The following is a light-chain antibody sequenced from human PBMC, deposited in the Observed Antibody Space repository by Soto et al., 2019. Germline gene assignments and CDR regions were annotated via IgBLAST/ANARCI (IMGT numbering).Light chain of an antibody. CDR1: STDVGAYNY. CDR2: DVS. V-gene: IGLV2-11*01. Sequence: QSALTQPRSVSGSPGQSVTISCTGASTDVGAYNYVSWYQVHPGKAPKLMIYDVSQRPSGVPDRFSGSKSVNTASLTVSGLQAEDEADYFCCSYAGSYTLLFGGGTKLTVL. J-gene: IGLJ2*01. CDR3: CSYAGSYTLL.